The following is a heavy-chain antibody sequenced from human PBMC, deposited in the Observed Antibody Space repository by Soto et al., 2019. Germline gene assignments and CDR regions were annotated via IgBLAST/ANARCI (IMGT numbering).Heavy chain of an antibody. V-gene: IGHV4-34*01. CDR1: GGSFSAYY. D-gene: IGHD3-10*01. Sequence: PSDALSLTCAVYGGSFSAYYWSWIRQPPGKGLQWIREINHSESTNHNPSRKSRVTISVDTSQNQFALKLSSVPAADTAVYYCARSFGFLAWVDPWGQGIRVTASS. J-gene: IGHJ5*02. CDR3: ARSFGFLAWVDP. CDR2: INHSEST.